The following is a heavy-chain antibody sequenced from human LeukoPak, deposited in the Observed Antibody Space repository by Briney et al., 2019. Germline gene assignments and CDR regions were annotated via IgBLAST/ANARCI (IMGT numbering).Heavy chain of an antibody. CDR3: ARGYCGGDCYPLPFDP. J-gene: IGHJ5*02. CDR1: GGSISSGDYY. D-gene: IGHD2-21*01. V-gene: IGHV4-30-4*02. Sequence: SDTLSLTCTVSGGSISSGDYYWSWIRQPPGKGLEWIGYIYYSGSTYYNPSLKSRVTISVDPSKNQFSLKLSSVTAADTAVYYCARGYCGGDCYPLPFDPWGQGTLVTVSS. CDR2: IYYSGST.